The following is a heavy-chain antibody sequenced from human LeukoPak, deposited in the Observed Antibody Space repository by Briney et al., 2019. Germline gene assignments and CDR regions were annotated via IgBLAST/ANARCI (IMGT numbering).Heavy chain of an antibody. CDR1: GGSISSGGYY. CDR2: INHSGST. Sequence: SQTLSLTCTVSGGSISSGGYYWSWIRQPPGKGLEWIGEINHSGSTNYNPSLKSRVTISVDTSKNQFSLKLSSVTAADTAVYYCARRRYCSSTSCNNGYFQHWGQGTLVTVSS. J-gene: IGHJ1*01. D-gene: IGHD2-2*01. V-gene: IGHV4-30-2*01. CDR3: ARRRYCSSTSCNNGYFQH.